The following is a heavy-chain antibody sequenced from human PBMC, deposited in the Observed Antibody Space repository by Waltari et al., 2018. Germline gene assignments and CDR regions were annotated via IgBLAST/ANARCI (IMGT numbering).Heavy chain of an antibody. CDR3: SVSLNY. CDR2: RKHDAGES. V-gene: IGHV3-7*01. Sequence: EVQLVESGGGLVQPGGSLRLSCAAPGFTFSNSWMGWVRQAPGKGMKWVANRKHDAGESHYVDSVKGRFTISRANAQNLLYLQMNSLRAGDTAVYYCSVSLNYWGQGTLVTGSS. J-gene: IGHJ4*02. CDR1: GFTFSNSW.